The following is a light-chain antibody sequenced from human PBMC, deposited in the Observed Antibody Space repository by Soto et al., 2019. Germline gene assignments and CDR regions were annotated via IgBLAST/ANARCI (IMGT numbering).Light chain of an antibody. CDR1: QNIRTY. V-gene: IGKV1-39*01. J-gene: IGKJ2*01. CDR3: QQSYSDPLT. Sequence: DIQMTQSPSSLSASVGDRVTITCRASQNIRTYLNWYQQRPGKAPKFLIYAASSLPDGVPSRFSGSESGTDFTLTISSLQPEDSATYYCQQSYSDPLTFGQGTKLEIK. CDR2: AAS.